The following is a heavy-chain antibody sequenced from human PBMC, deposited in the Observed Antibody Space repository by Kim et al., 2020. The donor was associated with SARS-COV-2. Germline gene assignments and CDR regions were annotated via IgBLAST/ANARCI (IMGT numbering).Heavy chain of an antibody. Sequence: SLKGRVTISVDTSKNQFSLKLSSVTAADTAVYYCARVPYYYDSSGYYSDYWGQGTLVTVSS. J-gene: IGHJ4*02. V-gene: IGHV4-59*12. CDR3: ARVPYYYDSSGYYSDY. D-gene: IGHD3-22*01.